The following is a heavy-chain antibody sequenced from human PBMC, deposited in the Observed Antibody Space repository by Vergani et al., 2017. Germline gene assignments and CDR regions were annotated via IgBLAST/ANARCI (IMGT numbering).Heavy chain of an antibody. D-gene: IGHD6-19*01. CDR3: ARQVAVAGKWWGPYYYYGMDV. CDR2: IYPADSDT. Sequence: EVELVQSGPEMRKPGESLKISCKGSEYSFGNYWIGWVRQMPGKGLEWMGIIYPADSDTRYSPSFQGQVTISADKSISTAFLQWDSLKASDTALYYCARQVAVAGKWWGPYYYYGMDVWGQGP. J-gene: IGHJ6*02. V-gene: IGHV5-51*01. CDR1: EYSFGNYW.